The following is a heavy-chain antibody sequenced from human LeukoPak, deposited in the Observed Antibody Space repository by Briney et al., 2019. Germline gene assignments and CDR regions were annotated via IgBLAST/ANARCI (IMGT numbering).Heavy chain of an antibody. CDR1: GFTFSSYG. CDR2: IRYDGSNK. D-gene: IGHD6-13*01. J-gene: IGHJ4*02. Sequence: GGSLRLSCAASGFTFSSYGMHWVGQAPGKGLEGVAFIRYDGSNKYYADSVKGRFTISRDNSKNPLYLQMNSLRAEDTAVYYCAKDWYSSSWYGGALDYWGQGTLVTVSS. V-gene: IGHV3-30*02. CDR3: AKDWYSSSWYGGALDY.